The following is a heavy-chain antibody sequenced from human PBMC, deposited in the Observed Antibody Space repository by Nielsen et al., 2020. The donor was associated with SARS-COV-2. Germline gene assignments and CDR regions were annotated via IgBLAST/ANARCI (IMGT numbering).Heavy chain of an antibody. Sequence: ASVKVSCKASGYSFTTHYIHWVRQAPGDGLKWMGMINPSISATDYAQEFQGRVTLTRDTSANTVFMELSGLRSEDTAVYYCARDRVDYGDYPADYWGQGTLVTVSS. CDR2: INPSISAT. D-gene: IGHD4-17*01. V-gene: IGHV1-46*01. CDR1: GYSFTTHY. CDR3: ARDRVDYGDYPADY. J-gene: IGHJ4*02.